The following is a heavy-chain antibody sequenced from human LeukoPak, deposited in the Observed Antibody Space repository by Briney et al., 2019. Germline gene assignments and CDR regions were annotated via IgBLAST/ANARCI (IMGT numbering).Heavy chain of an antibody. CDR3: ARMRGLEDY. CDR1: GYTFTGYY. Sequence: ASVKVSCKASGYTFTGYYIHWVRQAPGQGLEWMGWINANSGGTNYAQKFQGRVTMARDTAISTAYMELSSLRSDDTAVYCCARMRGLEDYWGQGTLVTVSS. CDR2: INANSGGT. V-gene: IGHV1-2*02. D-gene: IGHD1-1*01. J-gene: IGHJ4*02.